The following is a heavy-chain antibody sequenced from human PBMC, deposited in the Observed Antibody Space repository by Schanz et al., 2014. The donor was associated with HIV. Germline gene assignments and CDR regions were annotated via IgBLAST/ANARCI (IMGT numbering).Heavy chain of an antibody. CDR3: ARVANWDYYGMDV. V-gene: IGHV3-33*01. J-gene: IGHJ6*02. CDR2: IWYDGSNK. Sequence: QVQLVESGGGVVQPGRSLRLSCAASGFIFSSYGMHWVRQAPGKGLEWVAVIWYDGSNKYYADSVKGRVTISRDNSKNTLFLQMNSLRGEDTAVYYCARVANWDYYGMDVWGRGTTVTVSS. CDR1: GFIFSSYG. D-gene: IGHD3-16*01.